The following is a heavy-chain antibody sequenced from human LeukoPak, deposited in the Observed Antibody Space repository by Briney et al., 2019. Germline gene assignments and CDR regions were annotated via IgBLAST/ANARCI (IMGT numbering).Heavy chain of an antibody. D-gene: IGHD3-22*01. CDR1: GFTFSRYA. Sequence: GGSLRLSCAASGFTFSRYAMHWVRQAPGKGLEWVAFIWNDGSNQNYADSVKWRFTISRDNSKKMVYVQMNSLRVDDTAVYYCARDWYYDSAGYFPYWGLGTLVTVSS. CDR3: ARDWYYDSAGYFPY. CDR2: IWNDGSNQ. J-gene: IGHJ4*02. V-gene: IGHV3-33*01.